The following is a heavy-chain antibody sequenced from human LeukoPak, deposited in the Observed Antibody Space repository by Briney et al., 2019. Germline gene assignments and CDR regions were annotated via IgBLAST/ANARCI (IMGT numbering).Heavy chain of an antibody. Sequence: GASVKVSCKASGYTFTGYYMHWVRQAPGQGLEWMGWINPNSGGTNYAQKFQGRGTMTRDTSISTAYMELSRLRSDDTAVYYCARAYYYDSSDAFDIWGQGTMVTVSS. D-gene: IGHD3-22*01. CDR3: ARAYYYDSSDAFDI. CDR1: GYTFTGYY. V-gene: IGHV1-2*02. J-gene: IGHJ3*02. CDR2: INPNSGGT.